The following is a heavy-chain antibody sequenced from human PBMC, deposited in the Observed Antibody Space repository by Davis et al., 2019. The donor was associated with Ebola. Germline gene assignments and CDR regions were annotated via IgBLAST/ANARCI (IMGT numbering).Heavy chain of an antibody. CDR2: IGTAGDT. J-gene: IGHJ2*01. D-gene: IGHD3-16*01. CDR1: GFTFSSYD. V-gene: IGHV3-13*01. Sequence: GESLKISCAASGFTFSSYDMHWVRQATGKGLEWVSAIGTAGDTYYPGSVKGRFTISRENAKNSLYLQMNSLRAGDTAVYYCARVDTSNWYFDLWGRGTLVTVSS. CDR3: ARVDTSNWYFDL.